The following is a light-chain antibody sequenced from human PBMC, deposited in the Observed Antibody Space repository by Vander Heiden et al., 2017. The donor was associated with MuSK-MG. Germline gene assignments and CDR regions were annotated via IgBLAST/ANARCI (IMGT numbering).Light chain of an antibody. CDR1: QSISSY. Sequence: DIQMTQSPSSLSASVGDRVTITCRASQSISSYLNWYQQKPGKAPKLLIYAASSLQSGVPSRFSGSGSGTDFTLTISRLQPEDFATYYCQQCESKAITFGGGTKVDIK. J-gene: IGKJ4*01. CDR2: AAS. V-gene: IGKV1-39*01. CDR3: QQCESKAIT.